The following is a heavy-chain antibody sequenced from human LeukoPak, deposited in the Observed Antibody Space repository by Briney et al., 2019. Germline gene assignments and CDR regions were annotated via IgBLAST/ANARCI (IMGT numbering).Heavy chain of an antibody. CDR3: ARAGGIAAAGRGVYYFDY. V-gene: IGHV1-69*06. Sequence: GSSVKVSCKASGGTFSSYAISWVRQAPGQGLEWMGGIIPIFGTANYAQKFQGRVTITADKSTSTAYMELSSLRSEDTAVYYCARAGGIAAAGRGVYYFDYWGQGTLVTVSS. CDR1: GGTFSSYA. J-gene: IGHJ4*02. CDR2: IIPIFGTA. D-gene: IGHD6-13*01.